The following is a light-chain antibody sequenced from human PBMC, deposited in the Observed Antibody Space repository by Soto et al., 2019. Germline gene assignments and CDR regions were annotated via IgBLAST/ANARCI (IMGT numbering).Light chain of an antibody. CDR3: AAWDDSLNGVV. V-gene: IGLV1-44*01. CDR1: SSNIGTNT. Sequence: QAVVTQPPSASGTPGQRVTVSCSGSSSNIGTNTVNWYQQLPGTAPKLLIYRNNQRPSGVPDRFSGSKSGTSASLAISGLLSEDEADYYCAAWDDSLNGVVFGGGTKLTVL. CDR2: RNN. J-gene: IGLJ2*01.